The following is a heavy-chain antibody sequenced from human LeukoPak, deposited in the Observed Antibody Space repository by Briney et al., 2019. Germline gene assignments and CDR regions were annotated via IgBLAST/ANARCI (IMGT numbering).Heavy chain of an antibody. CDR3: AKRGGYETMAAFDY. CDR1: GLTFNNYA. J-gene: IGHJ4*02. Sequence: GGSLRLSCAASGLTFNNYAMSWVRQAPGKGLEWVSAISPGGSDTYYADSLRGRFTISRDNSKKTLSLQMSSLRAEDSAVYYCAKRGGYETMAAFDYWGQGTLVTVSS. D-gene: IGHD3-10*01. V-gene: IGHV3-23*01. CDR2: ISPGGSDT.